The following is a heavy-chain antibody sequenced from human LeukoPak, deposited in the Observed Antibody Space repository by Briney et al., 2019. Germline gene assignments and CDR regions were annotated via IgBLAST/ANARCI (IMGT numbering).Heavy chain of an antibody. D-gene: IGHD6-13*01. V-gene: IGHV4-30-4*07. J-gene: IGHJ6*03. Sequence: PSGTLSLTCAVSGDSISRGGYSWSWIRQTRGKGLEWVAHIHGSGSTYNNPSLKSRLSISIHTSKNQFSLKRSSVTAADTAVYYCASPRSSSWYSYALGYMDVWGKGTTVTVSS. CDR3: ASPRSSSWYSYALGYMDV. CDR2: IHGSGST. CDR1: GDSISRGGYS.